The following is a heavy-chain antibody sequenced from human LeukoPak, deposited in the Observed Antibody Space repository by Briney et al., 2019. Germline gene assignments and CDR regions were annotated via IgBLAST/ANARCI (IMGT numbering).Heavy chain of an antibody. CDR3: ARDRVRGNSNPFFDY. Sequence: PSETLSLTCTVSGGSVSSGTYYWSWIRQPPGKGLEWIGYIYYSGSTNYNPSLKSRVTISVDTSKNQFSLKLSSVAAADTAVYYCARDRVRGNSNPFFDYWGQGTLVTVSS. V-gene: IGHV4-61*01. CDR2: IYYSGST. D-gene: IGHD4-11*01. CDR1: GGSVSSGTYY. J-gene: IGHJ4*02.